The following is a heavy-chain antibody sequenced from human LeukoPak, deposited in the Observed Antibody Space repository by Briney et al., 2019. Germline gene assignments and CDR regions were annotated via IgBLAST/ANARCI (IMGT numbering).Heavy chain of an antibody. Sequence: GGSLRLSCAASGFTFSSYRMNWVRQAPGKGLEWVSSISSSSSYIYYADSVKGRFTISRDNAKNSLYLQMNSLRAEDTAVYYCARSVCSGGSCYSPIDYWGQGTLVTVSS. CDR1: GFTFSSYR. J-gene: IGHJ4*02. CDR2: ISSSSSYI. CDR3: ARSVCSGGSCYSPIDY. D-gene: IGHD2-15*01. V-gene: IGHV3-21*01.